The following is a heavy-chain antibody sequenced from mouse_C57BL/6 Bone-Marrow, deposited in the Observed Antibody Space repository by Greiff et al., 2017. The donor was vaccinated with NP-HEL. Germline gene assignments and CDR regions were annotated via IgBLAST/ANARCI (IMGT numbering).Heavy chain of an antibody. V-gene: IGHV1-19*01. J-gene: IGHJ3*01. CDR3: ARLIYYYGSSPAWFAY. CDR2: INPYNGGT. D-gene: IGHD1-1*01. CDR1: GYTFTDYY. Sequence: EVQLQQSGPVLVKPGASVKMSCKASGYTFTDYYMNWVKQSHGKSLEWIGVINPYNGGTSYNQKFKGKATLTVDKSSSTAYMELNSLTSEDSAVYYCARLIYYYGSSPAWFAYWGQGTLVTVSA.